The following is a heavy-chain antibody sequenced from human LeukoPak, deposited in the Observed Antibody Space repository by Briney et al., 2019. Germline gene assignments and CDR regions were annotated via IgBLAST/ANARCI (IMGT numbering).Heavy chain of an antibody. D-gene: IGHD3-10*01. V-gene: IGHV3-23*01. J-gene: IGHJ4*02. Sequence: GGSLRLSCAASRFTFSSYGMSWVRQAPGKGLEWVSSISGSGGSTYYADSVKGRFTISRDNSKNTLYLQMNSLRAEDTAVYYCAKDVVLLWFGESLNFDYWGQGTLVTVSS. CDR3: AKDVVLLWFGESLNFDY. CDR1: RFTFSSYG. CDR2: ISGSGGST.